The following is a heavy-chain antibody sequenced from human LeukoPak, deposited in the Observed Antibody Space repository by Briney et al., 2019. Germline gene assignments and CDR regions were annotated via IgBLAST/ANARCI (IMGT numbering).Heavy chain of an antibody. CDR3: ARDEGVGWYNYNY. V-gene: IGHV1-18*01. CDR1: GYTFTSYA. D-gene: IGHD6-19*01. J-gene: IGHJ4*02. CDR2: ISAYNGNT. Sequence: GASVKVSCKASGYTFTSYAMNWVRQAPGQGLEWMGWISAYNGNTDYAQKLQGRVTMTTDTSTSTAYMELRSLRSDDTAVYYCARDEGVGWYNYNYWGQGTLVTVSS.